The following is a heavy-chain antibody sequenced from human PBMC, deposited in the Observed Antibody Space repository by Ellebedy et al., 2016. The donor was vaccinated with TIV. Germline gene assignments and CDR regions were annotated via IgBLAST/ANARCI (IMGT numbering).Heavy chain of an antibody. CDR2: INHRGTT. J-gene: IGHJ2*01. V-gene: IGHV4-34*01. Sequence: SETLSPTCGIYGGSFSGYSWSCIRQSPGKGLEWIGEINHRGTTNYNPSLESRVSLSMDTSENKFSVRLNSVTAADTAVYYCARSDWQDVDLDRWYFDLWGRGTLVTVST. CDR1: GGSFSGYS. D-gene: IGHD2-21*01. CDR3: ARSDWQDVDLDRWYFDL.